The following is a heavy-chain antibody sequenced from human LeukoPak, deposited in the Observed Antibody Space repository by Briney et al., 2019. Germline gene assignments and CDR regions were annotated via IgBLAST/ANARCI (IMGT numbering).Heavy chain of an antibody. CDR3: AKDTDGSGWHLADN. Sequence: GGSLRLSCATSGFTFSSYGMSWVRQTPGKGLEWVSSISDSGSGTYYAHSVKGRFTISRDNSRNTLYLQINSLRAEDTALYYCAKDTDGSGWHLADNWGQGTLVTVSS. V-gene: IGHV3-23*01. J-gene: IGHJ4*02. CDR1: GFTFSSYG. CDR2: ISDSGSGT. D-gene: IGHD6-19*01.